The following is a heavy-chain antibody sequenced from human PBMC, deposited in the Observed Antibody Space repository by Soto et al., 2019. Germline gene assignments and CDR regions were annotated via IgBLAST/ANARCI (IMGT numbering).Heavy chain of an antibody. D-gene: IGHD6-19*01. CDR1: GFTFSSYW. CDR3: VRGEGGWETY. CDR2: INSDGSST. Sequence: EVQLMESGGGLVQPGGSLRLSCAASGFTFSSYWMHWVRQAPGKGPVWVSRINSDGSSTTYADSVKGRFTISRDNAKNTLYLQMNSLRAEDTAVYYCVRGEGGWETYWGQGTLVTVSS. J-gene: IGHJ4*02. V-gene: IGHV3-74*01.